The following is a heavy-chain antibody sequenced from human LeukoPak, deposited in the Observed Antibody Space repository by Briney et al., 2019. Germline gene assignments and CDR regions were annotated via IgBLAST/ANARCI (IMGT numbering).Heavy chain of an antibody. D-gene: IGHD1-26*01. CDR3: AMPKKWELLFFDY. V-gene: IGHV1-24*01. Sequence: ASVRVSCKASGYTFTGYWLHWVRQAPGQGLEWMGGFDPEDGETIYAQKFQGRVTMTEDTSTDTAYMELSSLRSEDTAVYYCAMPKKWELLFFDYWGQGTLVTVSS. CDR2: FDPEDGET. CDR1: GYTFTGYW. J-gene: IGHJ4*02.